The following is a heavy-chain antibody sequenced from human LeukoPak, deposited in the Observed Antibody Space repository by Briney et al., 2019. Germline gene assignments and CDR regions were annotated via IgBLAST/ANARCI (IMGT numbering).Heavy chain of an antibody. CDR1: GGSISSNGYY. Sequence: SETLSLTCTVSGGSISSNGYYWGWIRQPPGKGLEWIGSFYYTGSTFYSPSLKSRVTISVDTSKNQFSLKLSSVTAADTAVYYCARQTFGALYFDSWGQGTLVTVSS. D-gene: IGHD3-10*01. V-gene: IGHV4-39*01. J-gene: IGHJ4*02. CDR3: ARQTFGALYFDS. CDR2: FYYTGST.